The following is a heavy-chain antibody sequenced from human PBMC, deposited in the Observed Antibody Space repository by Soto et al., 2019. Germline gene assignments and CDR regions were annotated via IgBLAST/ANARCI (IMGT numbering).Heavy chain of an antibody. D-gene: IGHD2-15*01. CDR2: ISSSGSTI. V-gene: IGHV3-48*03. Sequence: GESLKISCAASGFTFSSYEMNWVRQAPGKGLEWVSYISSSGSTIYYADSVKGRFTISRDNAKNSLYLQMNSLRAEDTGVLYCAKSPEIVVVPGGPFNWDLDLWGRGTLVTVSS. J-gene: IGHJ2*01. CDR3: AKSPEIVVVPGGPFNWDLDL. CDR1: GFTFSSYE.